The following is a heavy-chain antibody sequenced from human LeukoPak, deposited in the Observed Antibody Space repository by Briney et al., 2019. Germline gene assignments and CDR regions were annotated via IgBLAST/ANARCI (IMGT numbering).Heavy chain of an antibody. CDR3: ARGDIVVVVAATREQPFFVY. CDR2: IYDSGST. J-gene: IGHJ4*02. Sequence: SETLSLTCTVSGGSISSYYWSWIRQPPGKRLEWIGYIYDSGSTAYNTPLKSRVTISVDTSKNQFSLKLSSVTAADTAVYYCARGDIVVVVAATREQPFFVYWGQGTLVTVSS. CDR1: GGSISSYY. D-gene: IGHD2-15*01. V-gene: IGHV4-59*01.